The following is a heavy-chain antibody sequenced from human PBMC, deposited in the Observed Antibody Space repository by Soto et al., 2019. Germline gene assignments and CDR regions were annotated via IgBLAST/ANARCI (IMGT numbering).Heavy chain of an antibody. CDR1: GYTFTSYG. D-gene: IGHD2-2*02. J-gene: IGHJ5*02. V-gene: IGHV1-18*01. CDR2: IGAYNGNT. Sequence: QVQLVQSGAEVKKPGASVKVSCKASGYTFTSYGISWVRQAPGQGLEWMGWIGAYNGNTNYAQKLQGRVTMTTDTSTSTAYMELRSLRSDDTAVYYCARAVVVVPAAIDWFDPWGQGTLVTVSS. CDR3: ARAVVVVPAAIDWFDP.